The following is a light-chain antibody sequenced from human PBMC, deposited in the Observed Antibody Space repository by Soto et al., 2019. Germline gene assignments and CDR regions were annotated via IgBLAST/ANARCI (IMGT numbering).Light chain of an antibody. J-gene: IGKJ4*01. CDR2: DAS. CDR1: QSISSW. Sequence: DIQMTQSPSTLSASVGDRVTITCRASQSISSWLAWYQQKPGKAPKLLIYDASSLESGVPSRFSGSGSGTEFTLTISSLQPDDFATYYCQQYNGYSPLTFSGGTKVDIK. V-gene: IGKV1-5*01. CDR3: QQYNGYSPLT.